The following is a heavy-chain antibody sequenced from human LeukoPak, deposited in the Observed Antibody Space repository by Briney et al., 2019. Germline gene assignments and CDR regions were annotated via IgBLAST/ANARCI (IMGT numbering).Heavy chain of an antibody. CDR1: GFTFSSYA. D-gene: IGHD3-9*01. Sequence: GGSLRFSCAASGFTFSSYAMHWVRQAPGKGLEWVAVISYDGNNKFHADSVKGRFTISRDNSKNTLYLQMNSLRAEDTAVYYCAREYLAYDILTGYRTGYFDYWGQGTLVTVSS. CDR2: ISYDGNNK. J-gene: IGHJ4*02. CDR3: AREYLAYDILTGYRTGYFDY. V-gene: IGHV3-30*04.